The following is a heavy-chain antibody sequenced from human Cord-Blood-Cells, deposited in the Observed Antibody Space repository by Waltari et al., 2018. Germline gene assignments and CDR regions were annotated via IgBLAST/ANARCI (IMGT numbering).Heavy chain of an antibody. CDR1: GFTFSSYA. CDR3: ARGGGSYYYYYYYMDV. V-gene: IGHV3-30-3*01. Sequence: QVQLVESGGGVVQPGRSLRLSCAASGFTFSSYAMHWVRQAPGKGLEWVAVISYDGSNKYYADSVKGRFTISRDNSKNTLYLQMNSLRAEDTAVYYCARGGGSYYYYYYYMDVWGKGTTVTVSS. CDR2: ISYDGSNK. J-gene: IGHJ6*03. D-gene: IGHD1-26*01.